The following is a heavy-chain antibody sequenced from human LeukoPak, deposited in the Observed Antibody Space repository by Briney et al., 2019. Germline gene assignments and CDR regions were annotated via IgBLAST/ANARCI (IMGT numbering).Heavy chain of an antibody. CDR3: AKESHRYYGPGSPNWFDP. D-gene: IGHD3-10*01. J-gene: IGHJ5*02. Sequence: PGGSLRLSCAASGFTFDSYALSWVRQAPGKGLEWVSAISGSGGSTYYADSVKGRFTISRDNSKNTLYLLMNSLRADDTAVYYCAKESHRYYGPGSPNWFDPWRQGTLVTVSP. CDR1: GFTFDSYA. V-gene: IGHV3-23*01. CDR2: ISGSGGST.